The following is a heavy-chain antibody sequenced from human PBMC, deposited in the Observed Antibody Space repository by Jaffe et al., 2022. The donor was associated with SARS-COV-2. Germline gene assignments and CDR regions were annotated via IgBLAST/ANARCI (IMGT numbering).Heavy chain of an antibody. D-gene: IGHD4-17*01. J-gene: IGHJ6*02. Sequence: EVQLVESGGGLVQPGRSLRLSCAASGFTFDDYAMHWVRQAPGKGLEWVSGISWNSGSIGYADSVKGRFTISRDNAKNSLYLQMNSLRAEDTALYYCAKDITTTVTTSGYMDVWGQGTTVTVSS. V-gene: IGHV3-9*01. CDR2: ISWNSGSI. CDR1: GFTFDDYA. CDR3: AKDITTTVTTSGYMDV.